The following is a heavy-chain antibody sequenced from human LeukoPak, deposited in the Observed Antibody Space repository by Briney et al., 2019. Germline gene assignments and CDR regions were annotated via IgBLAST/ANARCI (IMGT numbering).Heavy chain of an antibody. CDR3: ARGPYYFGSGNDYNRFNVVY. CDR2: INHSRTT. V-gene: IGHV4-39*07. Sequence: SETLSLTCTVSGGSISSSSYYWGWIRQPPGKGLEWIGEINHSRTTNYNPSLNSRVTISIDTSKSQFSLRLNSVTAADTAVYYCARGPYYFGSGNDYNRFNVVYWGQGTLATVPS. D-gene: IGHD3-10*01. CDR1: GGSISSSSYY. J-gene: IGHJ4*02.